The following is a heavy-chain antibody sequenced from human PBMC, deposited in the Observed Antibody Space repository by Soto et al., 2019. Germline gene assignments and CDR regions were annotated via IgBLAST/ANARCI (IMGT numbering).Heavy chain of an antibody. V-gene: IGHV3-33*08. CDR3: VGGTGYWGRSDY. CDR1: GFAFSTYG. CDR2: IWADGSRQ. J-gene: IGHJ4*02. D-gene: IGHD3-9*01. Sequence: QVQLVESGGGVIQPGKSLRLSCSASGFAFSTYGMHWVRQAPGKGLERVAGIWADGSRQFYGDYVKGRFTISRDNSKNTPYLQMTSLRVDDTAVYYCVGGTGYWGRSDYWGQGTLVTVSS.